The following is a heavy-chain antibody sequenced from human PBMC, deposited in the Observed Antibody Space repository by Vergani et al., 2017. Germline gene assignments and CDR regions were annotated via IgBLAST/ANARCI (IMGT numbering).Heavy chain of an antibody. V-gene: IGHV3-9*02. J-gene: IGHJ5*02. CDR3: AKDLGTSSGGGWFDP. CDR2: ISWNSNSI. Sequence: EVQLEESGGGLVLPGRSLRLSCVASGFTSAGYAMHWVRQAPGKGLEWVSGISWNSNSIGYADSVKGSLTISRDNAKNSLYLQRNSLRAEDTALYYCAKDLGTSSGGGWFDPWGQGTLVTVSS. D-gene: IGHD6-6*01. CDR1: GFTSAGYA.